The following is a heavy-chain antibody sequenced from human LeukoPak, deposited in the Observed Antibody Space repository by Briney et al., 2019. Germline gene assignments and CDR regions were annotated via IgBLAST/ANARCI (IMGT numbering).Heavy chain of an antibody. CDR1: GGTFSSYA. J-gene: IGHJ6*02. CDR2: IIPILGIA. D-gene: IGHD4-17*01. V-gene: IGHV1-69*04. Sequence: SVKVSCKASGGTFSSYAISWVRQAPGQGLEWMGRIIPILGIANYAQKFQGRVTITADKSTSTAYMELSSLRSEDTAVYYCARGGDYGDYYYYYGMDVWGQGTTVTVSS. CDR3: ARGGDYGDYYYYYGMDV.